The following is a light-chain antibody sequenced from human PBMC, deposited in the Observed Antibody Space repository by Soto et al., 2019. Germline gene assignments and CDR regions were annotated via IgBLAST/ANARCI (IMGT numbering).Light chain of an antibody. Sequence: EIVLTQSPATLSLSPGERATLSCRASQSVTSYLAWYQQKPGQAPRLLIYDGSTRATGVPARLSGSGCGTDFTLTISSLESEDFAVYYCQQRSNWPPVLTFGGGTKVEIK. CDR3: QQRSNWPPVLT. CDR1: QSVTSY. V-gene: IGKV3-11*01. CDR2: DGS. J-gene: IGKJ4*01.